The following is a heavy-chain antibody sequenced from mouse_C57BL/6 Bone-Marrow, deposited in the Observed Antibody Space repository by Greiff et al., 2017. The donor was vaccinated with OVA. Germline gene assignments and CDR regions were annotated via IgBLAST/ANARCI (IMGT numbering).Heavy chain of an antibody. D-gene: IGHD4-1*01. V-gene: IGHV1-64*01. CDR3: AARTGTGSYFDY. CDR2: IHPNSGST. Sequence: QVQLQQPGAELVKPGASVKLSCKASGYTFTSYWMHWVKQRPGQGLEWIGMIHPNSGSTNYNEKFKSKATLTVDKSSSTAYMQLSSLTSEDSAVYDCAARTGTGSYFDYWGQGTTLTVSS. CDR1: GYTFTSYW. J-gene: IGHJ2*01.